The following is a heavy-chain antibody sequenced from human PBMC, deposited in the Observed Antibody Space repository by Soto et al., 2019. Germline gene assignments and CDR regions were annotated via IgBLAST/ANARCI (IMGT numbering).Heavy chain of an antibody. J-gene: IGHJ6*02. CDR1: GFTLSNYG. V-gene: IGHV3-30*18. CDR3: VKDIEACVSPSCDSGYYGMDV. D-gene: IGHD2-2*01. CDR2: ISYDGGTK. Sequence: GGSLRLSCAASGFTLSNYGIHWVRQAPGKGLEWLALISYDGGTKYYLDSVKGRFTVSRDNSMNTAYLQMNSLRPEDTALYHCVKDIEACVSPSCDSGYYGMDVWGQGTTVTVSS.